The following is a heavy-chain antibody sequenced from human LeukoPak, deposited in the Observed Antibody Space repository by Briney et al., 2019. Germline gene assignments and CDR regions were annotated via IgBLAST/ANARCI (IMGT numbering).Heavy chain of an antibody. CDR3: ARGPQWRGDYYYMDV. J-gene: IGHJ6*03. V-gene: IGHV1-8*01. Sequence: GASVKVSCKASGYSFTNFDINWVRQATGQGLEWMGWMNPNSGNKGYAQKLQGRVTMTMNTSITTAYMELSSLRSEDTAVYYCARGPQWRGDYYYMDVWGRGTTVTVSS. CDR2: MNPNSGNK. CDR1: GYSFTNFD. D-gene: IGHD6-19*01.